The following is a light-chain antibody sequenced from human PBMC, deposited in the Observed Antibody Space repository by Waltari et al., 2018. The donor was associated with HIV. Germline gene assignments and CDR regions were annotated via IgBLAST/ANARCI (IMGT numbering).Light chain of an antibody. J-gene: IGLJ3*02. Sequence: QSVLTQPPSASGTPGPRVTISCSGRSSHIGHNYLYWYQQVPGASPKLLIYRPDQRPSGLPDRFAGSKSCISASLAISGRRSEDEADYYCAVWDDSLSGWVFGGGTKLTVL. CDR1: SSHIGHNY. CDR2: RPD. V-gene: IGLV1-47*01. CDR3: AVWDDSLSGWV.